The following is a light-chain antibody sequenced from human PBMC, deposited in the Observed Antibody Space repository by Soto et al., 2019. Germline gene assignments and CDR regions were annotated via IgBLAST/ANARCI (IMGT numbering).Light chain of an antibody. CDR3: QQYNSYPYT. CDR1: QSISSW. V-gene: IGKV1-5*01. Sequence: DIQMTQSPSTLSASVGDRVTITCRASQSISSWLAWYQQKPGKAPKLLIYDASSLESGVPSRFSGSGSGTEFTLNISSLQPDEFATYYCQQYNSYPYTFGQGTKLEIK. CDR2: DAS. J-gene: IGKJ2*01.